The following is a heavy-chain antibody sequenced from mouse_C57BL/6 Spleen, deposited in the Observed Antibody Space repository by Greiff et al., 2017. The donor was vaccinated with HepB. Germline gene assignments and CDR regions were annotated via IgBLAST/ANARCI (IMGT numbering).Heavy chain of an antibody. CDR2: IDPSDSYT. Sequence: QVQLKQPGAELVMPGASVKLSSKASGYTFTSYWMHWVKQRPGQGLEWIGEIDPSDSYTNYNQKFKGKSTLTVDKSSSTAYMQLSSLTSEDSAVYYCARAGDSNYVAWFAYWGQGTLVTVSA. CDR1: GYTFTSYW. D-gene: IGHD2-5*01. V-gene: IGHV1-69*01. J-gene: IGHJ3*01. CDR3: ARAGDSNYVAWFAY.